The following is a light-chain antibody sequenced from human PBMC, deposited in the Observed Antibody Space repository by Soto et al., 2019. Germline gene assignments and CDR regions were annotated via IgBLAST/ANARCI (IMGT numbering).Light chain of an antibody. CDR1: SSNIGAGYD. CDR2: GNS. Sequence: QSVLTQPPSVSGAPGQRVTISCTGSSSNIGAGYDVHWYQQLPGTAPKLLIYGNSNRPSGVPDRFSGSKSGTSASLGITGLQAEDEADYYCQSYDSSLSVWVFGGGTTLTVL. V-gene: IGLV1-40*01. J-gene: IGLJ3*02. CDR3: QSYDSSLSVWV.